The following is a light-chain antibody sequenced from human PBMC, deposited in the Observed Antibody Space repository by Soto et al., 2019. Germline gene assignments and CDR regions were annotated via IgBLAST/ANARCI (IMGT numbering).Light chain of an antibody. Sequence: EIVLTQSPGTLSLSPGERATLSCRASQSISGTFLAWYQHKPGQAPRVLIYGATRRATGIRDRFSGSGSGTDFTLTISRLEPEDFALYYCHQYDSGWTFGQGTKVEMK. CDR2: GAT. CDR3: HQYDSGWT. CDR1: QSISGTF. J-gene: IGKJ1*01. V-gene: IGKV3-20*01.